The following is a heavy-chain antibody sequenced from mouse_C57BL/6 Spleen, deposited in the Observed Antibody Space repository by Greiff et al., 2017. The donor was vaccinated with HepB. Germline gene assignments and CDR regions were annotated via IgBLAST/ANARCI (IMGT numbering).Heavy chain of an antibody. CDR1: GFTFTDYY. CDR3: ARGLLRGAMDY. J-gene: IGHJ4*01. Sequence: EVQVVESGGGLVQPGGSLSLSCAASGFTFTDYYMSWVRQPPGKALEWLGFIRIKANGYTTEYSASVKGRFTISRDNSQSILYLQMNALRAEDSATYYCARGLLRGAMDYWGQGTSVTVSS. CDR2: IRIKANGYTT. D-gene: IGHD2-3*01. V-gene: IGHV7-3*01.